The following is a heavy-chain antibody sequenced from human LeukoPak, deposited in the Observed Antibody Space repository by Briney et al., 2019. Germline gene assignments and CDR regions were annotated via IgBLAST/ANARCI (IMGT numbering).Heavy chain of an antibody. CDR2: IYYSGST. CDR3: ARDSDTAMGTFDY. D-gene: IGHD5-18*01. CDR1: GGSISSYY. J-gene: IGHJ4*02. V-gene: IGHV4-59*01. Sequence: SETLSLTCTVSGGSISSYYWSWIRQPPGKGLEWIGYIYYSGSTNYNPSPKSRVTISVDTSKNQFSLKLSSVTAADTAVYYCARDSDTAMGTFDYWGQGTLVTVSS.